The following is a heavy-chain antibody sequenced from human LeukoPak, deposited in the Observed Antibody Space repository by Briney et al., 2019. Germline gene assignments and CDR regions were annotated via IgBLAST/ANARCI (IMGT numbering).Heavy chain of an antibody. CDR1: GGSISSSSYY. CDR3: ARATYYFGSGSYNYLDY. V-gene: IGHV4-39*01. Sequence: SETLSLTCTASGGSISSSSYYWGWIRHPPGKGLEWIGSIYYSGTTYSNPSLKSRVATSVDTSKNQFSLKLTSVTAADTAVYYCARATYYFGSGSYNYLDYWGQGTLVTVSS. J-gene: IGHJ4*02. CDR2: IYYSGTT. D-gene: IGHD3-10*01.